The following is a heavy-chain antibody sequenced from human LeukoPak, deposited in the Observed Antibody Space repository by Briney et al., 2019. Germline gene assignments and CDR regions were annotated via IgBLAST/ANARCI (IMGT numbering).Heavy chain of an antibody. D-gene: IGHD6-19*01. CDR2: IYSGGST. V-gene: IGHV3-53*01. Sequence: GGSLRLSCAASGFTVSSNDMSWVRQAPGKGLECISVIYSGGSTDYADSVKGRLTISRDNSNNTLYLQMDSLRAEDTAIYYCARDRIAVVGSEGYFDYWGQGTLVTVSS. CDR1: GFTVSSND. J-gene: IGHJ4*02. CDR3: ARDRIAVVGSEGYFDY.